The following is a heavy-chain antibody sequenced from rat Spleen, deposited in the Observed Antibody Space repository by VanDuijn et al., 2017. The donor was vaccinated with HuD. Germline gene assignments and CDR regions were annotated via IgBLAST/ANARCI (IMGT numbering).Heavy chain of an antibody. CDR1: GFTFSDYN. J-gene: IGHJ1*01. CDR2: IIYDGTRT. CDR3: ARGNYWITTGWYFDF. D-gene: IGHD1-1*01. V-gene: IGHV5S10*01. Sequence: EVQLVESGGGLVQPGRSLKLSCAASGFTFSDYNMAWVRQAPRKGLEWVATIIYDGTRTYYRDSVKGRFTISRDNAKSTLYLQMDSLRSEDTATYYCARGNYWITTGWYFDFWGPGTMVTVSS.